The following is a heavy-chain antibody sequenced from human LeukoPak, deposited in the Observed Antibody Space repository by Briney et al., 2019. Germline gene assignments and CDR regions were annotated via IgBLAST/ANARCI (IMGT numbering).Heavy chain of an antibody. CDR1: GYTFTSYG. CDR3: ARESPLSGYYASYNWFDP. V-gene: IGHV1-18*04. D-gene: IGHD3-22*01. Sequence: ASVKVSCKASGYTFTSYGISWVRQAPGQGLEWMGWISAYNGNTNYAQKLQGRVTMTTDTSTSTAYMELRSLRSDDTAVYYCARESPLSGYYASYNWFDPWGQGTLVTVSS. J-gene: IGHJ5*02. CDR2: ISAYNGNT.